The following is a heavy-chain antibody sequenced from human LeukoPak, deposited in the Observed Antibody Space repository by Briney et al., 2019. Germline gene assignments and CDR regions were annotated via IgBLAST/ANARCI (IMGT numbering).Heavy chain of an antibody. Sequence: SETLSLTCAVSGGSISSGGYSWSWIRQPPGKGLEWIGYSYYSGTTYYNPSLKSRVTISLDTSKNQFSLKLNSVTAADTAVYYCARGRIALFDYWGQGTLVTVSS. CDR3: ARGRIALFDY. CDR1: GGSISSGGYS. V-gene: IGHV4-30-4*07. CDR2: SYYSGTT. J-gene: IGHJ4*02. D-gene: IGHD6-13*01.